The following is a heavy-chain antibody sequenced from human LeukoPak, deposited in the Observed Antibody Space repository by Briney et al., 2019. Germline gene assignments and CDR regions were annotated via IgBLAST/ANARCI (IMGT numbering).Heavy chain of an antibody. Sequence: SETLSLTCTVSGGSISSYYWSWIRQPPGKGLEWIGYIYYSGSTNYNPSLKSRVTISVDTSKNQFSLKLSSVTAADTAVYYCASLRKRGGAFDIWGQGTMVTVSS. CDR3: ASLRKRGGAFDI. V-gene: IGHV4-59*01. CDR2: IYYSGST. J-gene: IGHJ3*02. CDR1: GGSISSYY.